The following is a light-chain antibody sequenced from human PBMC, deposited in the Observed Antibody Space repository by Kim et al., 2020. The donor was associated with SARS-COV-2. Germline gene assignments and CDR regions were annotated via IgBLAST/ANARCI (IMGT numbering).Light chain of an antibody. V-gene: IGLV1-47*01. CDR3: SAWDDTLSGWV. CDR2: GND. J-gene: IGLJ3*02. Sequence: QSVLTQPPSASGTPGQRVTISCSGSSSNLGGHDVYWYQLLPGTAPKRLIYGNDQRPSGVSDRFSGSKSGTSGSLAISGLRSEDEAVYYCSAWDDTLSGWVFGGGTSLTVL. CDR1: SSNLGGHD.